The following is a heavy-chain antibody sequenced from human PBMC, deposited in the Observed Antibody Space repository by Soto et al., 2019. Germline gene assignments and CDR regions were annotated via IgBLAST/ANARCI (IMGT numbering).Heavy chain of an antibody. V-gene: IGHV3-74*01. CDR2: IKFDGSST. J-gene: IGHJ6*02. CDR3: ERGAKNIYAMDV. Sequence: EVQLVESGGGLVQPGGSLRLSCAASGFAFSTYWMHWVRQAPGKGLLWVSRIKFDGSSTYYADSGRGRFTISRDDAKNPLFLKRNGLRVDDTAVYNCERGAKNIYAMDVWGQGTTVTVSS. CDR1: GFAFSTYW.